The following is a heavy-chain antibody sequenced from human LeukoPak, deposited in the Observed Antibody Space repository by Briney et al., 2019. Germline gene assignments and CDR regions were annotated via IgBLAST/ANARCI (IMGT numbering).Heavy chain of an antibody. V-gene: IGHV3-48*03. CDR2: ISNSGSTK. D-gene: IGHD6-13*01. CDR1: GFTFSSYE. CDR3: AKGLRIAAAGKYYFDY. Sequence: GGSLRLSCAASGFTFSSYEMNWIRQAPGKGLEWISYISNSGSTKYYADSVKGRFTISRDNAKNTLSLQMNSLRAEDTALYYCAKGLRIAAAGKYYFDYWGQGTLVTVSS. J-gene: IGHJ4*02.